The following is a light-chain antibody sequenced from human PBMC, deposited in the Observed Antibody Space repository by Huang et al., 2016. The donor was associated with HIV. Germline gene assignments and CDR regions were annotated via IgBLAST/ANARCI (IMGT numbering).Light chain of an antibody. J-gene: IGKJ4*01. CDR3: QQRSSGVT. CDR2: DTS. V-gene: IGKV3-11*01. Sequence: IVLTQSPATLSWYPGERVTLSCRASQSVGNYIAWYQQHPGQSPKLLIYDTSNRATGTPVRFSGSGSGTDFTLTISSLESEVFAVYYCQQRSSGVTFGGGTKVQVK. CDR1: QSVGNY.